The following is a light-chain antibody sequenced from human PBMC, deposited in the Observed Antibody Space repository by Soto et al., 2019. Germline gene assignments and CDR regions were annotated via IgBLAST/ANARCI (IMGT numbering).Light chain of an antibody. Sequence: EIVLTQSPGTLSLSPGERATLSCRASQSLSNNYLAWYQQKPGQAPRLLIYGASSRATGIPDRFSGSGSGTDFTLTISILHPEDFELYYCQQYGTSPLTFGPCTKVDIK. CDR2: GAS. CDR3: QQYGTSPLT. CDR1: QSLSNNY. V-gene: IGKV3-20*01. J-gene: IGKJ3*01.